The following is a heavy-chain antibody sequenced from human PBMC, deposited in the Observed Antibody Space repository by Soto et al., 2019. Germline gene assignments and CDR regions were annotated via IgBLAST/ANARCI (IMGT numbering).Heavy chain of an antibody. CDR3: ARDLPRCISTSCHGFDY. Sequence: GGSLRLSCAASGFPFSSYGMHWVRQAPGKGLEWVAVIWYDGSNKYYADSVKGRFTISRDNSKNTLYLQMNSLRAEDTAVYYCARDLPRCISTSCHGFDYWGQGTLVTVSS. J-gene: IGHJ4*02. D-gene: IGHD2-2*01. V-gene: IGHV3-33*01. CDR2: IWYDGSNK. CDR1: GFPFSSYG.